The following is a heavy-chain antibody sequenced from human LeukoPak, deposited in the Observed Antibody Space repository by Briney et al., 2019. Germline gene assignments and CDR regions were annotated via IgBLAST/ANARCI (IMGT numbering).Heavy chain of an antibody. J-gene: IGHJ4*02. Sequence: GGSLRLSCAASGFTVSSNYMSWVRQAPGKGLEWVSAISGSGGSTYYADSVKGRFTISRDNSKNTLYLQMNSLRAEDTAVYYCAKDLFSGWYSGFDYWGQGTLVTVSS. V-gene: IGHV3-23*01. CDR2: ISGSGGST. CDR1: GFTVSSNY. D-gene: IGHD6-19*01. CDR3: AKDLFSGWYSGFDY.